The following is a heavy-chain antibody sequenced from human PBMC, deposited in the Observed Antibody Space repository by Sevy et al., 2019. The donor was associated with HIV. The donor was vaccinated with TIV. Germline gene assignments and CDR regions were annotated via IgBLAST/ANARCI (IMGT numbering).Heavy chain of an antibody. CDR1: GFTFSRFW. CDR3: ARDSGTYPYYFDY. D-gene: IGHD1-26*01. J-gene: IGHJ4*02. CDR2: INQDGSER. Sequence: GGSLRLSCAASGFTFSRFWMSWVRQAPGKGLEWVANINQDGSERYYVDSVKGRFTISRDNAKNSLYLQMNSLRGEDTAVYYCARDSGTYPYYFDYWGQGTLVTVSS. V-gene: IGHV3-7*03.